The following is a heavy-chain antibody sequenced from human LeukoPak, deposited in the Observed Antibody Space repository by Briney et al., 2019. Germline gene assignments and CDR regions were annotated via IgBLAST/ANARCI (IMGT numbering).Heavy chain of an antibody. D-gene: IGHD5-24*01. CDR2: IHPSGST. Sequence: SETLSLTCTVSGDSISSYYWSWIRQPAGKGLEWIGRIHPSGSTNYNPSLKSRVTLSVDTSKNQFSLKLSSVTAADTAVYYCARESRRRDRCLFDYWGQGTLVTVSS. V-gene: IGHV4-4*07. CDR1: GDSISSYY. CDR3: ARESRRRDRCLFDY. J-gene: IGHJ4*02.